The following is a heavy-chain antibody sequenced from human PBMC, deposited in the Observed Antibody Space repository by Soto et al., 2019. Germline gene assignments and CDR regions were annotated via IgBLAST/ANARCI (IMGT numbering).Heavy chain of an antibody. CDR2: ISGSGSTI. J-gene: IGHJ4*02. D-gene: IGHD3-22*01. CDR1: GFTFSSYA. V-gene: IGHV3-23*01. CDR3: AKVFYYYDSSGYYYFDY. Sequence: GGSLRLSCAASGFTFSSYAVSWVRQAPGKGPEWISSISGSGSTIYYADSVKGRFTISRGNSKNTLYLQMSSLRAEDTAVYYCAKVFYYYDSSGYYYFDYWGQGTLVTVSS.